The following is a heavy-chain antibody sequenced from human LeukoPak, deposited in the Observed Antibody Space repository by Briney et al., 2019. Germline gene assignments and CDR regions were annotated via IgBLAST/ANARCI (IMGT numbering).Heavy chain of an antibody. D-gene: IGHD6-19*01. CDR1: GGSFSGYY. J-gene: IGHJ4*02. V-gene: IGHV4-34*01. CDR2: INHSGST. Sequence: SETLSLTCAVYGGSFSGYYWSWIRQPPGKGLEWIGEINHSGSTNYNPSLKSRVTMSVDTSKNQFSLKLSSVTAADTAVYYCASIAVAGGFDYWGQGTLVTVSS. CDR3: ASIAVAGGFDY.